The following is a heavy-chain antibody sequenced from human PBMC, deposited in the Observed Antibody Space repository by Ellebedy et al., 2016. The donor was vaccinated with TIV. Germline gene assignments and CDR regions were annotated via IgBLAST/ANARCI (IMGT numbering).Heavy chain of an antibody. J-gene: IGHJ4*02. CDR3: AREAISYARNGYYFDN. V-gene: IGHV3-7*01. D-gene: IGHD3-22*01. CDR1: GFTFSDYC. Sequence: GESLKISCAASGFTFSDYCLCSFLPSPGTVLQCVSNIHQGGSEKHYVDSVNGRFTISRDNAKSSLYLQVNGLRAEDTAVYYCAREAISYARNGYYFDNWGQGTMVTVSS. CDR2: IHQGGSEK.